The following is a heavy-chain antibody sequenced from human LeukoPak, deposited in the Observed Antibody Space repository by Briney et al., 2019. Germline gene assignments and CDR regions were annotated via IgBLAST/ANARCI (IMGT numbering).Heavy chain of an antibody. CDR1: GFTFSNYW. CDR3: ARTYHGYGMDV. V-gene: IGHV3-74*01. D-gene: IGHD2-2*01. CDR2: INSDGSST. J-gene: IGHJ6*02. Sequence: PGGSLRLSCAASGFTFSNYWMHWVRKAPGKGLVWVSLINSDGSSTNHADSVQGRFTMSRDNTKKTLYLQMNRLRAEDTAVYYCARTYHGYGMDVWGQGTTVTVSS.